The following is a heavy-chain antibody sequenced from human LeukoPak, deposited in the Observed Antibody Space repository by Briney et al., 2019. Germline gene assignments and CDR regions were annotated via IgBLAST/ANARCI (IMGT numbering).Heavy chain of an antibody. CDR2: IFSGGET. D-gene: IGHD3-10*01. V-gene: IGHV3-66*01. Sequence: SGGSLRLSCAASGFSISDNFMGCGRQTPGKGLEWVSLIFSGGETYSADSVKGRFAISKDNSKNTLHLQMNSLRVEDTAMYYCERDTDYYISGRQGYFDHWGQGTLVTVSS. J-gene: IGHJ1*01. CDR1: GFSISDNF. CDR3: ERDTDYYISGRQGYFDH.